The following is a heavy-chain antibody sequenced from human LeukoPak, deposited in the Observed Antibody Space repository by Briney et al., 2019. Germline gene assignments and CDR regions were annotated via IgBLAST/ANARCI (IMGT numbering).Heavy chain of an antibody. J-gene: IGHJ5*02. CDR3: AKGDYGDSYNWFDP. CDR1: GFTFNSYS. D-gene: IGHD4-17*01. Sequence: GGSLRLSCAASGFTFNSYSMTWVRQAPGKGLEWVSAISGSGGSTYYADSVKGRFTISRDNSKNTLYLQMNSLRAEDTAVYYCAKGDYGDSYNWFDPWGQGTLVTVSS. V-gene: IGHV3-23*01. CDR2: ISGSGGST.